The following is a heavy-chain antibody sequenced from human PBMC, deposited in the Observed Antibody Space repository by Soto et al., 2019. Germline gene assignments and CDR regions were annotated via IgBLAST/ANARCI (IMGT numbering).Heavy chain of an antibody. Sequence: AASVKGSCKASWFTFTSSALQWGRQARGQRLEWIGWIVVGSGNTNYAQKFQERVTITRDMSTSTAYMELSSLRSEDTAVYYCAAWARVAGTDKFDYWGQGTLVTVSS. J-gene: IGHJ4*02. D-gene: IGHD6-19*01. CDR3: AAWARVAGTDKFDY. CDR2: IVVGSGNT. V-gene: IGHV1-58*01. CDR1: WFTFTSSA.